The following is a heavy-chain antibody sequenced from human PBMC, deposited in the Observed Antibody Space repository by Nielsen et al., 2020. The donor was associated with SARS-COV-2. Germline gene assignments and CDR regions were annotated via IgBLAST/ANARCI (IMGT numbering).Heavy chain of an antibody. CDR3: ARDRDIVLMVYAPGSLGMDV. CDR2: IWYDGSNK. V-gene: IGHV3-33*01. J-gene: IGHJ6*02. Sequence: GEPLKISCEASGFTFSTYGIRWVRQAPGKGLEWVAVIWYDGSNKYYGDSVKGRFTISRDNSKNTLWLQMNSLRAEDTAVYYCARDRDIVLMVYAPGSLGMDVWGQGTTVTVSS. CDR1: GFTFSTYG. D-gene: IGHD2-8*01.